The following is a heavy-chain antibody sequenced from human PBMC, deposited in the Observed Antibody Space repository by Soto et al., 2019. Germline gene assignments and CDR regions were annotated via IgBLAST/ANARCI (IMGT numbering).Heavy chain of an antibody. D-gene: IGHD3-22*01. CDR2: INPSGGST. V-gene: IGHV1-46*01. CDR1: GYTFASYY. Sequence: SVKVSCQASGYTFASYYMHWVRQAPAQGLEWMGIINPSGGSTSYAQKFQGRVTMTRDTSTSTVYMELSSLSSEDTAVYYCARGGSITMIVVVTDDAFDIWGQGTMVTVSS. CDR3: ARGGSITMIVVVTDDAFDI. J-gene: IGHJ3*02.